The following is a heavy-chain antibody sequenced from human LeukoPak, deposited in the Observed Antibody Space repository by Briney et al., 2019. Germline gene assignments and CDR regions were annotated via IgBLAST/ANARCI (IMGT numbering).Heavy chain of an antibody. V-gene: IGHV4-34*01. CDR1: GGSFSGYY. J-gene: IGHJ5*02. D-gene: IGHD3-22*01. CDR3: ARHRQYYYDSSGINWFDP. Sequence: SETLSLTCAVYGGSFSGYYWSWIRQPPGKGLEWSGEINHSGSTYYNPSLKSRVTISVDTSKNQFSLKLSSVTAADTAVYYCARHRQYYYDSSGINWFDPWGQGTLVTVSS. CDR2: INHSGST.